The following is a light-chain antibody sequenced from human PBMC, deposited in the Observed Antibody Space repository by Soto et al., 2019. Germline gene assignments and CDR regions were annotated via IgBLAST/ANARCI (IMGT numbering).Light chain of an antibody. Sequence: DIQMTQSPTSLSASVGDRVTITCRASQGIRNYVAWYQQIPGKAPKLLIYAASTLQSGVTTRFSGSGSGTNFTLTINRLQPEDVATYSCQKYSSVPVFGPGTKVEIK. CDR2: AAS. V-gene: IGKV1-27*01. CDR3: QKYSSVPV. CDR1: QGIRNY. J-gene: IGKJ3*01.